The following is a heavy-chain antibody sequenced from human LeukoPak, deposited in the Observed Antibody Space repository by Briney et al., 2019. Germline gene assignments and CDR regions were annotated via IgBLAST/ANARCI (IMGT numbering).Heavy chain of an antibody. CDR2: ISGSGGST. J-gene: IGHJ2*01. CDR1: GFTFSSYA. D-gene: IGHD3-10*01. V-gene: IGHV3-23*01. CDR3: AKDAGVIISYWYFDL. Sequence: GGSLRLSCAASGFTFSSYAMSWVRQAPGKGLEWVSAISGSGGSTYYADSVKGRFTISRDNSKNTLYLQMNRLRAEDTAVYYCAKDAGVIISYWYFDLWGRGTLVTVSS.